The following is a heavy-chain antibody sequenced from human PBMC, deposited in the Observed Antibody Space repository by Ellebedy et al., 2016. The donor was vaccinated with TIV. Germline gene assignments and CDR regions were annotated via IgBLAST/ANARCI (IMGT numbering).Heavy chain of an antibody. CDR2: IYTSGST. CDR1: GGSISSGSYY. V-gene: IGHV4-61*02. D-gene: IGHD3-10*01. Sequence: SETLSLTXTVSGGSISSGSYYWSWIRQPAGKGLEWIGRIYTSGSTNYNPSLKSRVTMSVDTSKNQFSLKLSSVTAADTAVYYCATTQFGELLYPKPDWGQGTLVTVSS. J-gene: IGHJ4*02. CDR3: ATTQFGELLYPKPD.